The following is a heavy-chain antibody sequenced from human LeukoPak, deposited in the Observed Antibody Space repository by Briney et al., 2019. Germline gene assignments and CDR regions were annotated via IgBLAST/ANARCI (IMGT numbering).Heavy chain of an antibody. V-gene: IGHV1-2*02. Sequence: ASVKVSCKASGYTFTAYYMHWLRQAPGQGLEWMGWINPNSGGTNYAQNFQDRVTMTRDTSISTAYMELSRLRSDDTAVYYCASDLWGVGPSLVGYYFDHWGQGTLVTVSS. J-gene: IGHJ4*02. CDR2: INPNSGGT. CDR1: GYTFTAYY. D-gene: IGHD1-26*01. CDR3: ASDLWGVGPSLVGYYFDH.